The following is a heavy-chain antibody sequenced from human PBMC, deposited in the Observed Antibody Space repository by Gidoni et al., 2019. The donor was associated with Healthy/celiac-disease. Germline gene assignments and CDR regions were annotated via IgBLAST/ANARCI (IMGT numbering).Heavy chain of an antibody. CDR3: ARGPPGYPVAFDI. CDR2: IYSGGST. CDR1: GFPVSSNY. Sequence: EVQLVESGGGLLQPGGSLRLSCAASGFPVSSNYMSWVRQAPGKGLEWVSVIYSGGSTYYADSVKGRFTISRDNSKNTLYLQMNSLRAEDTAVYYCARGPPGYPVAFDIWGQGTMVTVSS. J-gene: IGHJ3*02. V-gene: IGHV3-53*01. D-gene: IGHD5-12*01.